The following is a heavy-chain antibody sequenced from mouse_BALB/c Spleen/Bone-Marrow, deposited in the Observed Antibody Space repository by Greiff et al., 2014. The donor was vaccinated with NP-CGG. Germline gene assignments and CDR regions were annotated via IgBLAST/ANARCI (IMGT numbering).Heavy chain of an antibody. V-gene: IGHV1S81*02. Sequence: QVQLQQSRAELVKPGASVKLSCKASGYSFTSYWKHWVKQRPGQGLEWIGEISPSNGRSNYNEKFKSKATLTVDRSSSTAYMQLSGLTSEDSAVYYCTRSELRRGGYALDYWGLGTSVTVSS. J-gene: IGHJ4*01. CDR1: GYSFTSYW. CDR2: ISPSNGRS. D-gene: IGHD2-12*01. CDR3: TRSELRRGGYALDY.